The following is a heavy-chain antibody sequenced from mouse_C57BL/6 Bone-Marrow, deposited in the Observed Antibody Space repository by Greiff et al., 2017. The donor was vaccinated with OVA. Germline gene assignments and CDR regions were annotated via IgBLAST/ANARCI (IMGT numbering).Heavy chain of an antibody. CDR3: APNGGAMDY. CDR2: ISDGGSYT. Sequence: EVQVVESGGGLVKPGGSLKLSCAASGFTFSSYAMSWVRQTPEKRLEWVATISDGGSYTYYPDNVKGRFTISRDNAKNNLYLQMSHLKSEDTAMYYCAPNGGAMDYWGQGTSVTVSS. J-gene: IGHJ4*01. V-gene: IGHV5-4*01. CDR1: GFTFSSYA.